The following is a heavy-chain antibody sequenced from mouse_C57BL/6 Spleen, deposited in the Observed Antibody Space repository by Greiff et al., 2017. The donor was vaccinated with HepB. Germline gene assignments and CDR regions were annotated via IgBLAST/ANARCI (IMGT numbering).Heavy chain of an antibody. D-gene: IGHD2-2*01. CDR3: ARSLYGYDVGYAMDY. V-gene: IGHV5-12*01. CDR2: ISNGGGST. J-gene: IGHJ4*01. CDR1: GFTFSDYY. Sequence: EVKVVESGGGLVQPGGSLKLSCAASGFTFSDYYMYWVRQTPEKRLEWVAYISNGGGSTYYPDTVKGRCTISRDNAKNTLYLQMSRLKSEDTAMYYCARSLYGYDVGYAMDYWGQGTSVTVSS.